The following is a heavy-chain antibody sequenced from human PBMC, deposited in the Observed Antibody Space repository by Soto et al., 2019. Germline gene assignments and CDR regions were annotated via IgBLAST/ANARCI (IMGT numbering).Heavy chain of an antibody. CDR1: GFTFSSYW. Sequence: EVQLVESGGGLVQPGGSLRLSCAASGFTFSSYWMHWVRQAPGKGLVWVSRINSDGSSTSYADSVKGRFTISRDNAKNTLYLQMNSLRAEDTAVYYCARDLNSGGRYPRYYYYYYGMDVWGQGTTVTVSS. V-gene: IGHV3-74*01. D-gene: IGHD1-20*01. CDR3: ARDLNSGGRYPRYYYYYYGMDV. CDR2: INSDGSST. J-gene: IGHJ6*02.